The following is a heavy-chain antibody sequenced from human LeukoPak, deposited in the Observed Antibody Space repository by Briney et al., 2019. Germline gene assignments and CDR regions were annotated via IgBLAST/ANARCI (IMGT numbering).Heavy chain of an antibody. CDR1: GNSISKFA. Sequence: ASVKVSCKASGNSISKFAVSWVRQAPGQGLEWMGGIIPLFGTADYPQKFQGRVTTTADESTSTTYMELSSLKSEDTATYYCTTRSCGAGACSSSFYYYYGLHFWGQGTPVFVSS. D-gene: IGHD3-16*01. V-gene: IGHV1-69*13. CDR2: IIPLFGTA. J-gene: IGHJ4*03. CDR3: TTRSCGAGACSSSFYYYYGLHF.